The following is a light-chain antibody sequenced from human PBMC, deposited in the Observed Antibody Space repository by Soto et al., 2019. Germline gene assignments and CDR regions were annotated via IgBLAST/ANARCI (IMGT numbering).Light chain of an antibody. CDR3: QQGRRFPIT. V-gene: IGKV1-12*01. Sequence: DIQMTQSPSSVSASVGDRVTISYRASQDISNWLAWYQQKPGEAPKFLIYAASNLQSGVPAKFSVSGSGTDFTLTISSLQPEDFAVYYCQQGRRFPITFGRGTRLEIK. CDR2: AAS. CDR1: QDISNW. J-gene: IGKJ5*01.